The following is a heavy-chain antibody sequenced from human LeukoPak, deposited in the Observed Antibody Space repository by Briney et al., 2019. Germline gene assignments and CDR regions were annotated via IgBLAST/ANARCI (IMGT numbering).Heavy chain of an antibody. CDR3: AQDIGWIQFAY. J-gene: IGHJ4*02. CDR2: ISPSGGGT. Sequence: GGTLRLSCAASGFTFRTYGMNWVRQAPGKGLEWISGISPSGGGTYYADFVKGRFTISRDDSKNTLYLQTNSLRGDDTAVYYCAQDIGWIQFAYWGQGTLVTVSS. V-gene: IGHV3-23*01. D-gene: IGHD5-24*01. CDR1: GFTFRTYG.